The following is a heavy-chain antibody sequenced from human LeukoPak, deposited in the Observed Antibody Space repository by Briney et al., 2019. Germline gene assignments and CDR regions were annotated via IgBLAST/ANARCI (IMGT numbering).Heavy chain of an antibody. V-gene: IGHV4-39*07. CDR2: INHSGST. Sequence: PSGTLSLTCTVSGGSISSSSHYGGWIRQPPGKGLEWIGEINHSGSTNYNPSLKSRVTISVDTSKNQFSLKLSSVTAADTAVYYCARGHYYDSSGYYAYYFDYWGQGTLVTVSS. J-gene: IGHJ4*02. D-gene: IGHD3-22*01. CDR1: GGSISSSSHY. CDR3: ARGHYYDSSGYYAYYFDY.